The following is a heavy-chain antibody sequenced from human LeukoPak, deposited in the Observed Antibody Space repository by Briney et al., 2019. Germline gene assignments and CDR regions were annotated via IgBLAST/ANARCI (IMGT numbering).Heavy chain of an antibody. CDR2: ISSSGSTI. V-gene: IGHV3-48*03. Sequence: GGALRLSCAASGFTFSSYEMNWVRQAPGKGLEWVSYISSSGSTIYYADSVKGRFTLSRDNAKNSLSLQMNSLRAEHTAVYYCARASRGYSYGYNYWGQGTLVTVS. CDR3: ARASRGYSYGYNY. J-gene: IGHJ4*02. CDR1: GFTFSSYE. D-gene: IGHD5-18*01.